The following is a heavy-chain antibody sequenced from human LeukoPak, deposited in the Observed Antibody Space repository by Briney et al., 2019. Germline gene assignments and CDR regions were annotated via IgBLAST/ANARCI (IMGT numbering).Heavy chain of an antibody. CDR3: ARGGYYGGSGTYGFFDY. V-gene: IGHV7-4-1*02. CDR2: INTDTGNP. D-gene: IGHD3-10*01. CDR1: GYKFISYA. J-gene: IGHJ4*03. Sequence: ASVKVSCKGSGYKFISYAMNWVRQAPGQGPEWMGWINTDTGNPTYARGFTGQYVFSVDTSVTTAYLQINSLRTEDTAVYYCARGGYYGGSGTYGFFDYWGQGSLVTVSS.